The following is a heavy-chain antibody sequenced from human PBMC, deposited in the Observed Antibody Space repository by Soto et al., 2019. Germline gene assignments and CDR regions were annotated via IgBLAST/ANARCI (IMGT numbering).Heavy chain of an antibody. J-gene: IGHJ6*02. Sequence: QVTLKESGPVLVKPTETLTLTCTVSGFSLSDADVGVAWIRQPPGQALEWLAPIISNDEEVFSSSRRTRLTISQDTSRGQVVLTMSNMEPVDTATYYCARIRGYCSGVICSFYYFAMDVWCQGTTVTVS. CDR1: GFSLSDADVG. CDR2: IISNDEE. D-gene: IGHD2-15*01. V-gene: IGHV2-26*01. CDR3: ARIRGYCSGVICSFYYFAMDV.